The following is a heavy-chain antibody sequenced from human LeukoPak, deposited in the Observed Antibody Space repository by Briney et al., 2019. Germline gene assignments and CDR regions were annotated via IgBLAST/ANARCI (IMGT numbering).Heavy chain of an antibody. Sequence: ASVKVSCKVSGYTLTELSMHWVRQAPGKGLEWMGGFDPEDGETIYAQKFQGGVTMTEDTSTDTAYMELSSLRSEDTAVYYCATDLHYDSSGYRDYWGQGTLVTVSS. D-gene: IGHD3-22*01. V-gene: IGHV1-24*01. CDR2: FDPEDGET. CDR3: ATDLHYDSSGYRDY. CDR1: GYTLTELS. J-gene: IGHJ4*02.